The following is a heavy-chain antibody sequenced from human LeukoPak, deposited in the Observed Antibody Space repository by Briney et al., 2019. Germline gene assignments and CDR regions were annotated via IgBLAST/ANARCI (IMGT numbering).Heavy chain of an antibody. CDR3: AREGFKVCGDCHDDYYYYMDV. CDR1: GYTFTSYD. V-gene: IGHV1-8*03. CDR2: MNPNSGNT. Sequence: ASVKVSCKASGYTFTSYDINWVRQATGQGLEWMGWMNPNSGNTGYAQKFQGRVTITRNTSISTAYMELSSLRSEDTAVYYCAREGFKVCGDCHDDYYYYMDVWGKGTTVTISS. D-gene: IGHD2-21*02. J-gene: IGHJ6*03.